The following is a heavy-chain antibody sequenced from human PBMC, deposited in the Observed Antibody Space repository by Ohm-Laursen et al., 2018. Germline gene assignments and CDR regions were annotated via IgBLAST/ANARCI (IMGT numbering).Heavy chain of an antibody. CDR1: SVSISSYY. CDR2: VYYSGST. J-gene: IGHJ4*02. D-gene: IGHD3-10*01. CDR3: ASSGSPSRARYSFDS. V-gene: IGHV4-59*01. Sequence: GTLSLTCTASSVSISSYYWTWIRQPPGKGLEWIAFVYYSGSTYYNPSLKSRVSMSVDTSNNQFSLQLRYVTAADTAVYYCASSGSPSRARYSFDSWGQGTLVTVSS.